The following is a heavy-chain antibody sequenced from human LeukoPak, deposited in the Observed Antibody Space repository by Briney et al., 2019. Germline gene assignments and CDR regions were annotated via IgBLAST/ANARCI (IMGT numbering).Heavy chain of an antibody. CDR2: ISSSGSTI. V-gene: IGHV3-48*03. CDR1: GFTFSSYE. CDR3: ARRDRGSWHFDY. D-gene: IGHD6-13*01. J-gene: IGHJ4*02. Sequence: PGGSLRLSCAASGFTFSSYELNWVRQAPGKGLEWVSCISSSGSTIYYADSVKGRFTISRDNAKNSLYLQMNSLRAEDTAVYHCARRDRGSWHFDYWGQGTLVTVSS.